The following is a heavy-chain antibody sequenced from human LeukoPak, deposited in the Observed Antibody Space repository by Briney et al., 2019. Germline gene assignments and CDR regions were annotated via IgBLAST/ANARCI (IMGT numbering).Heavy chain of an antibody. J-gene: IGHJ4*02. CDR2: ISSSGTGI. CDR3: ARDVRVTIDC. Sequence: PGGSLRLSCAASGFTFGTYAMDWVRQAPGKGLEWVSYISSSGTGIHYADSVKGRFTISRDNAKNSLYLQMNSLRDEDTAVYYCARDVRVTIDCWGQGTLVTVSS. CDR1: GFTFGTYA. D-gene: IGHD5/OR15-5a*01. V-gene: IGHV3-48*02.